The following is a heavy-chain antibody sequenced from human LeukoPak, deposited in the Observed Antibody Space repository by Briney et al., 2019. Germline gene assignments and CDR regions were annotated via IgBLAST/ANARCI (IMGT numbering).Heavy chain of an antibody. D-gene: IGHD2-2*01. CDR1: GFTFSSYS. CDR3: AIGRYCSSTSCYAPNWFDP. J-gene: IGHJ5*02. CDR2: ISSSSSYI. Sequence: GGSLRLSCAASGFTFSSYSMNWVRQAPGKGLEWVSSISSSSSYISYADSVKGRFTISRDNAKNSLYLQMNSLRAEDTAVYYCAIGRYCSSTSCYAPNWFDPWGQGTLVTVSS. V-gene: IGHV3-21*01.